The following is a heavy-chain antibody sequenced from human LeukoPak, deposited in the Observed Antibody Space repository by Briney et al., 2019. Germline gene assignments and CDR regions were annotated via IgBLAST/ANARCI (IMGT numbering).Heavy chain of an antibody. CDR3: TTAVVGCSGGSCYVADY. Sequence: GGSLRLSCAASGFTFSNAWMSWVRQAPGKGLEWVGRIKSKTGGGTTDYAAPVKGRFTISRDDSKNTLYLQMNSLKTEDTAVYYCTTAVVGCSGGSCYVADYWGQGTLVTVSS. CDR2: IKSKTGGGTT. V-gene: IGHV3-15*01. J-gene: IGHJ4*02. D-gene: IGHD2-15*01. CDR1: GFTFSNAW.